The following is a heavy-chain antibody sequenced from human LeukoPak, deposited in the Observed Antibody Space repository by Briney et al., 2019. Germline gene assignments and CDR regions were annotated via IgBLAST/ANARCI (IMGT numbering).Heavy chain of an antibody. J-gene: IGHJ4*02. D-gene: IGHD2-8*01. CDR3: AKEQRIRHCSEGVCMEGYYFDY. V-gene: IGHV3-23*01. CDR1: GFNFNMFA. CDR2: LSRGGGTT. Sequence: GGSLRLSCTGSGFNFNMFAMNWVRQAPGQGLEWVSGLSRGGGTTNYADSVNGRFTISRDKSKNMVFLQMNSLRPEDTAVYYCAKEQRIRHCSEGVCMEGYYFDYWGQGSLVTVSS.